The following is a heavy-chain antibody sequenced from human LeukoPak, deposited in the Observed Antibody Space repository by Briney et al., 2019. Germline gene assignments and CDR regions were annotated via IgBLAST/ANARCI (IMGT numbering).Heavy chain of an antibody. CDR2: IHNGGSINYSGST. V-gene: IGHV4-59*01. CDR1: GGSISSYY. CDR3: ARAILGRRFDP. Sequence: PSETLSLTCAISGGSISSYYWCWIRQPPGKGLEWIGYIHNGGSINYSGSTNYNPSLKSRVTISVDTSKNQFSLRLSSVTAADTAVYYCARAILGRRFDPWGQGTLVTVSS. J-gene: IGHJ5*02.